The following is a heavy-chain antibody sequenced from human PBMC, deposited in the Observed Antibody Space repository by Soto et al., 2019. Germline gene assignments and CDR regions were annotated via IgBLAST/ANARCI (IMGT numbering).Heavy chain of an antibody. CDR2: IYYSGST. CDR1: GGSISSSSYY. D-gene: IGHD3-3*01. J-gene: IGHJ4*02. CDR3: ARTVPDDEMRFWSGYYTKMGFDY. Sequence: SETLSLTCTVSGGSISSSSYYWGWIRQPPGKGLEWIGSIYYSGSTYYNPSLKSRVTISVDTSKNQFSLKLSSVTAADTAVYYCARTVPDDEMRFWSGYYTKMGFDYWGQGTLVTVSS. V-gene: IGHV4-39*01.